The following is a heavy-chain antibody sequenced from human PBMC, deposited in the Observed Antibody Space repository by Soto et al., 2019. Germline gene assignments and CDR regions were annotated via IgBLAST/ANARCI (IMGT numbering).Heavy chain of an antibody. CDR2: IYYRANT. Sequence: QVQLQESGPGLVKPSETLSLTCTVSGGSIGTYYWSWIRQPPGKGLEWIGYIYYRANTDYNPSLKSRVTISLETPKNQFSLKLSSVTAADTAVYYCARHPGYYDILTGYTTYYFDYWGQGILVTVSS. J-gene: IGHJ4*02. CDR1: GGSIGTYY. D-gene: IGHD3-9*01. CDR3: ARHPGYYDILTGYTTYYFDY. V-gene: IGHV4-59*08.